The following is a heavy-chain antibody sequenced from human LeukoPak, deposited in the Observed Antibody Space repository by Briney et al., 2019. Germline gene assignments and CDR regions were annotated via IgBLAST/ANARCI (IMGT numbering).Heavy chain of an antibody. CDR3: ARVDTEYQLLSPPPNDY. CDR1: GYTLTELS. J-gene: IGHJ4*02. D-gene: IGHD2-2*01. CDR2: FDPEDGET. Sequence: ASVKVSCKVSGYTLTELSMHWVRQAPGKGLEWMGGFDPEDGETIYAQKFQGRVTMTEDTSTDTAYMELCSLRSDDTAVYYCARVDTEYQLLSPPPNDYWGQGTLVTVSS. V-gene: IGHV1-24*01.